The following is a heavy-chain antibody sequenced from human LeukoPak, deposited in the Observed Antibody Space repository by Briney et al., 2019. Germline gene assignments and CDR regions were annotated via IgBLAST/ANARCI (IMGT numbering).Heavy chain of an antibody. J-gene: IGHJ4*02. CDR2: IYYSGST. Sequence: KSSETLSLTCTVSGGSISSYYWSWIRQPPGKGLEWIGYIYYSGSTNYNPSLKSRVTISVDTSKNQFSLKLSSVTAADTAVYYCAREMYNWNYGAFDYWGQGTLVTVSS. CDR3: AREMYNWNYGAFDY. V-gene: IGHV4-59*01. CDR1: GGSISSYY. D-gene: IGHD1-7*01.